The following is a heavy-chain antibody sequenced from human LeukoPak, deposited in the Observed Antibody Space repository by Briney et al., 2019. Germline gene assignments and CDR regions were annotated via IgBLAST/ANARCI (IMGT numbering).Heavy chain of an antibody. V-gene: IGHV4-38-2*02. D-gene: IGHD3-22*01. J-gene: IGHJ4*02. CDR3: ASVSKYYYDSSES. CDR1: GYSISSGYY. Sequence: SETLSLTCTVSGYSISSGYYWGWIRQPPGKGLEWIGYIYYSGSTNYNPSLKSRVTISVDTSKNQFSLKLSSVTAADTAVYYCASVSKYYYDSSESWGQGTLVTVSS. CDR2: IYYSGST.